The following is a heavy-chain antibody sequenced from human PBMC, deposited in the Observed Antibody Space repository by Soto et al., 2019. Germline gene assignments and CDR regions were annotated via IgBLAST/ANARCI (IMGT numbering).Heavy chain of an antibody. D-gene: IGHD5-12*01. CDR2: IIPIFGTA. CDR3: ARGNHRWLQLWYFDL. Sequence: QVQLVQSGAEVKKPGSSVTVSCKASGGTFSSYTISWVRQAPGQGLEWMGGIIPIFGTANYAQKFQGRVTITAEESTSTAYMELSSLRSEDTAVYYCARGNHRWLQLWYFDLWGRGTLGTVSS. CDR1: GGTFSSYT. J-gene: IGHJ2*01. V-gene: IGHV1-69*12.